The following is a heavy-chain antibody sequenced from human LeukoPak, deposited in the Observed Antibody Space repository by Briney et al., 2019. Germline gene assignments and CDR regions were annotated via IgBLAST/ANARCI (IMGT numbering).Heavy chain of an antibody. CDR1: GFTFSIND. D-gene: IGHD3-3*01. CDR2: ISGSGGST. Sequence: PGGSLTLPCAASGFTFSINDMSWVRQAPGKGLEWVSAISGSGGSTFYADSEKGRFPISRDNSKTTPYLQMSSMRAEDTAVYYCAKGGQWRFRFCYNSYNDMVVSGKGTTVTVSS. J-gene: IGHJ6*03. CDR3: AKGGQWRFRFCYNSYNDMVV. V-gene: IGHV3-23*01.